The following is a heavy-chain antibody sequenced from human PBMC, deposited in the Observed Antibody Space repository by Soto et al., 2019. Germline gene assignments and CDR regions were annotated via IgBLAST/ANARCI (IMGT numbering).Heavy chain of an antibody. D-gene: IGHD1-26*01. J-gene: IGHJ6*02. CDR2: IFHSGST. Sequence: QVRLQESGPGLVKPSGTLSLACVVSGGSISGDYWWTWVRQSPGKGLEWLGEIFHSGSTNSNPSLKTRVTLSVDKSKREFSLNLTSVTAADTAVYYRARGDSGSYLREGLGYYYVMDIWGQGTTVTVSS. V-gene: IGHV4-4*02. CDR1: GGSISGDYW. CDR3: ARGDSGSYLREGLGYYYVMDI.